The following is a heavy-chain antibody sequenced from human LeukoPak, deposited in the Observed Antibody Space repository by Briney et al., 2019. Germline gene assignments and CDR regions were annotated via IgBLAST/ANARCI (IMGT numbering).Heavy chain of an antibody. CDR3: ARGLRYFDWLFL. CDR1: GGTFSSYA. J-gene: IGHJ5*02. CDR2: IIPIFGTA. D-gene: IGHD3-9*01. Sequence: SVRVSCKASGGTFSSYAISWVRQAPGQGLEWMGGIIPIFGTANYAQKFQGRVTITADKSTSTAYMELSSLRSEDTAVYYCARGLRYFDWLFLWGQGTLVTVSS. V-gene: IGHV1-69*06.